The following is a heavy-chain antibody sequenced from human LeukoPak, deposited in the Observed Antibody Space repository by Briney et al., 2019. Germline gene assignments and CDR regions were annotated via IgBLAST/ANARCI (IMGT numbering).Heavy chain of an antibody. V-gene: IGHV4-59*08. J-gene: IGHJ4*02. D-gene: IGHD1-14*01. Sequence: SETLSLTCTVSGVSISSYYWTWIRQPPGKGLELIGYIHYNGGTNYNPSLKSRVTLSVDTSKSQISLKLSSVTAADTAVYFCARGTAAASGSFDYWGQGTRVTVSS. CDR2: IHYNGGT. CDR3: ARGTAAASGSFDY. CDR1: GVSISSYY.